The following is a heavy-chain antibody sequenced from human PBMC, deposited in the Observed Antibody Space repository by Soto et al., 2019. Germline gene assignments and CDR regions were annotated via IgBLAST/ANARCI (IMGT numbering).Heavy chain of an antibody. Sequence: SCAASGFTFSSYAMSWVRQAPGKGLEWVSAISGSGGSTYYADSVKGRFTISRDNSKNTLYLQMNSLRAEDTAVYYCAKGWGIVVVPAAIRATDAFDIWGQGTMVTVSS. V-gene: IGHV3-23*01. CDR3: AKGWGIVVVPAAIRATDAFDI. D-gene: IGHD2-2*01. CDR1: GFTFSSYA. J-gene: IGHJ3*02. CDR2: ISGSGGST.